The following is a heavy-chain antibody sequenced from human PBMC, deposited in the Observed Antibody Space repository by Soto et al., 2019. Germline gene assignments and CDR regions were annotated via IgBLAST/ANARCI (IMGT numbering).Heavy chain of an antibody. CDR2: IYWDDDK. D-gene: IGHD2-21*02. V-gene: IGHV2-5*02. CDR3: PHAGLPAFWYFDL. CDR1: GFSLSTSGVG. Sequence: QITLKESGPTLVKPTQTLTLTCTFSGFSLSTSGVGVGWIRQPPGKALEWLALIYWDDDKRYSPPLKSRLTSNKHTSKNPVVLTITNMDPADTATYYGPHAGLPAFWYFDLWGRGTLVTVAS. J-gene: IGHJ2*01.